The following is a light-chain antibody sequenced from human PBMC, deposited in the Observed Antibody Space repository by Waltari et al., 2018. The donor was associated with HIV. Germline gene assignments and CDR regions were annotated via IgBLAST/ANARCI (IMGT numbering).Light chain of an antibody. CDR3: CSYAGSYTFV. Sequence: QSALTQPRSVSGSPGQSVAISCTGTSSDVGGYNSVSWYQQHPGQALKLMIYDVTKGPSGVPDRFSGSKSGNTASLTISGLQAEDEADYYCCSYAGSYTFVFGGGTKLTVL. CDR2: DVT. CDR1: SSDVGGYNS. J-gene: IGLJ3*02. V-gene: IGLV2-11*01.